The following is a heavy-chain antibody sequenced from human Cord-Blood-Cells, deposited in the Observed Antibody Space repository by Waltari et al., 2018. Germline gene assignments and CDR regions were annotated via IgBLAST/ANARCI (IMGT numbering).Heavy chain of an antibody. D-gene: IGHD2-2*01. V-gene: IGHV2-5*01. CDR2: IYWNDDK. Sequence: QITLTESGPTLVKPTQTLTLTCPFSGFSLSTSRVDVGWIRQLPGKALEWLAIIYWNDDKLDSPSLKSSLTITKDTSKNQVVLTMTNMDPVDTATYYCAHRSYAPQRDAFDIWGQGTMVTVSS. CDR1: GFSLSTSRVD. J-gene: IGHJ3*02. CDR3: AHRSYAPQRDAFDI.